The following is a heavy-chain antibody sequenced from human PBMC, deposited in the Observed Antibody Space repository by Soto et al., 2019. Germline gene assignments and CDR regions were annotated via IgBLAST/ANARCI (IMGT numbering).Heavy chain of an antibody. Sequence: RASVKVSCKASGYTFTIYAMHWLRQAPGQRLEWMGWINAGNGNTKYSQKFQGRVTITRDTSASTAYMELRSLRSEDTAVYYCARDRLPDSSGWYLTYFDYWGQGSLVTVSS. CDR2: INAGNGNT. CDR1: GYTFTIYA. J-gene: IGHJ4*02. CDR3: ARDRLPDSSGWYLTYFDY. D-gene: IGHD6-19*01. V-gene: IGHV1-3*01.